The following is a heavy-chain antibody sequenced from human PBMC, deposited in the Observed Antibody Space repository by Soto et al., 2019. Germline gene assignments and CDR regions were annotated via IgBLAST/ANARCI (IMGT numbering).Heavy chain of an antibody. CDR2: INPNSGGT. V-gene: IGHV1-2*02. J-gene: IGHJ4*02. CDR1: GYIFTGYY. CDR3: VREAYSSSSKRVDY. Sequence: GASVKVSCKASGYIFTGYYMHWVRQAPGQGLEWMGWINPNSGGTNYAQKFQGRVTMTRDTSISTAYMDLSRLRSDDTAVYYRVREAYSSSSKRVDYWGQGTLVTVSS. D-gene: IGHD6-6*01.